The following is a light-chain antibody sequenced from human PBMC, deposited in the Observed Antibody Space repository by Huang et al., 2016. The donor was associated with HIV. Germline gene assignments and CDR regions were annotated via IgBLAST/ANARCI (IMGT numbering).Light chain of an antibody. J-gene: IGKJ2*01. CDR2: DAS. CDR3: QHYDDPYT. CDR1: QDISNY. V-gene: IGKV1-33*01. Sequence: SASVGDRVTITCQASQDISNYLSWYQHKPGRAPKPLIFDASSLETGVPSRFSGSGSGTYFTLTIASLQPEDVATYYCQHYDDPYTFGQGTKLEIK.